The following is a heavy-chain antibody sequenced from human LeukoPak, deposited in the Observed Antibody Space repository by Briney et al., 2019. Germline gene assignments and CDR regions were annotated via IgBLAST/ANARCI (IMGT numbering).Heavy chain of an antibody. J-gene: IGHJ4*02. CDR3: TRVGYIDEGIDY. CDR2: ISSGSSSI. V-gene: IGHV3-48*04. D-gene: IGHD5-24*01. CDR1: GFTFSSCS. Sequence: GGSLRLSCAASGFTFSSCSMNWVRQAPGKGLEWVSYISSGSSSIYYADSVKGRFTISRDNAKNSLYLQMNSLRAEDTAIYYCTRVGYIDEGIDYWGQGTLVTVSS.